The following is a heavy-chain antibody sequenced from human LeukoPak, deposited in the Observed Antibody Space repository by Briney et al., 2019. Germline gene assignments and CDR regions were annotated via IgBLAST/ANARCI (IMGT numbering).Heavy chain of an antibody. D-gene: IGHD6-19*01. CDR1: GYTFTGYY. V-gene: IGHV1-2*02. CDR2: INPNSGGT. Sequence: EASVKVSCKASGYTFTGYYMHWVRQAPGQGLEWMGWINPNSGGTNYAQKFQGRVTMTRDTSISTAYMELSRLRSDDTAVYYCARDQQCLVTWFDPWGQGTLVTVSS. J-gene: IGHJ5*02. CDR3: ARDQQCLVTWFDP.